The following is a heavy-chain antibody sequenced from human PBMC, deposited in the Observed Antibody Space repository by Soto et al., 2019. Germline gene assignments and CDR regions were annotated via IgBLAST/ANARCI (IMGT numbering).Heavy chain of an antibody. Sequence: PSETRSLTXIASGESISSSSYYRGCSRQPLRKGWEWIGSVCYSGRTYYHASFKSRGTISIDRTKNQYSLKLSSVTATDTAVYYCARQRTTVVTQAYFNHWGQGALVT. CDR1: GESISSSSYY. CDR3: ARQRTTVVTQAYFNH. J-gene: IGHJ4*02. D-gene: IGHD2-21*02. V-gene: IGHV4-39*01. CDR2: VCYSGRT.